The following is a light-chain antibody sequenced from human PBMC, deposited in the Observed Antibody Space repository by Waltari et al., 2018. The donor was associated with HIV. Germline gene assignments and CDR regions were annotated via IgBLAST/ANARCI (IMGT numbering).Light chain of an antibody. V-gene: IGKV3-15*01. CDR3: QQYDNWPPWT. Sequence: EIVMTQSPGTLSVSPGERATLICRASQSVSSNLAWYQQKPSQAPRLLIYGASTRASGIPARFSGSGSGTELTLTISSLQSEDSAIYYCQQYDNWPPWTFGQGTKVEIK. CDR2: GAS. CDR1: QSVSSN. J-gene: IGKJ1*01.